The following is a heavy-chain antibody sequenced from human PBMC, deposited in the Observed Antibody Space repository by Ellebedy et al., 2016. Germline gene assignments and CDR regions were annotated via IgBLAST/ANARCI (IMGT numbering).Heavy chain of an antibody. J-gene: IGHJ6*02. CDR1: GFTFDDYA. Sequence: GGSLRLXXAASGFTFDDYAMHWVRQAPGKGLEWVSGISWNSGSIDYADSVKGRFTISRDNAKNSLYLQMNSLRAEDTAVYYCAKRTGYPYYYGMDVWGQGTTVTVSS. D-gene: IGHD3/OR15-3a*01. CDR2: ISWNSGSI. V-gene: IGHV3-9*01. CDR3: AKRTGYPYYYGMDV.